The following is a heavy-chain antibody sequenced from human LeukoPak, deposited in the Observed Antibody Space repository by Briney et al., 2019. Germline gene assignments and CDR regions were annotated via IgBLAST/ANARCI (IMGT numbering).Heavy chain of an antibody. CDR2: IYHDMRT. CDR1: GDSISSGPYY. D-gene: IGHD7-27*01. CDR3: ARHRIIRDVATGDHFDS. V-gene: IGHV4-39*01. Sequence: PSETLSLTCTVSGDSISSGPYYWGWIRQPPGKGLEWIGTIYHDMRTFYNPSLKSRVAISVDTSKNQFSLELRSVTAADTAVFYCARHRIIRDVATGDHFDSWGQGTLVTVSS. J-gene: IGHJ4*02.